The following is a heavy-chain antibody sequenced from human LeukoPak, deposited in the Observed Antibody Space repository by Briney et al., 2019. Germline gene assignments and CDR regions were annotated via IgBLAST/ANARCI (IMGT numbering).Heavy chain of an antibody. CDR3: AKGSHGSGWYTLDY. Sequence: GGSLRLSCSASGFTFSSYPMSWVRQTPGKGLEWVSAISGSGADTYYVDSAKGRFTVSRDNSKNTLHLQMNSLRAEDTAVYYCAKGSHGSGWYTLDYWGQGTLVTVSS. CDR2: ISGSGADT. J-gene: IGHJ4*02. V-gene: IGHV3-23*01. CDR1: GFTFSSYP. D-gene: IGHD6-19*01.